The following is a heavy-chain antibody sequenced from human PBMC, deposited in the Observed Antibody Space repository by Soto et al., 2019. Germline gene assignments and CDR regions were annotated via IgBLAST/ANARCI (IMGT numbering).Heavy chain of an antibody. CDR3: ARESETYYDILTGYFLSSGWFDP. D-gene: IGHD3-9*01. CDR1: GGSISSSY. V-gene: IGHV4-59*01. Sequence: SETLSLTCTVSGGSISSSYWSWIRQPPGKGLEWIGYIYYSGSTNYNPSLKSRVTISVDTSKNQFSLKLSSVTAADTAVYYCARESETYYDILTGYFLSSGWFDPWGQGALVTVSS. J-gene: IGHJ5*02. CDR2: IYYSGST.